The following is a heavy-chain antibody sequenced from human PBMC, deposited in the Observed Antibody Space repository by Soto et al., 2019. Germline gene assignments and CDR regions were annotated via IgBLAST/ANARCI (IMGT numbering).Heavy chain of an antibody. CDR3: ARTGYCSSTSCSMERSFDY. V-gene: IGHV4-34*01. J-gene: IGHJ4*02. D-gene: IGHD2-2*01. CDR2: INHSGST. CDR1: GGSFSGYY. Sequence: QVQLQQWGAGLLKPSETLSLTCAVYGGSFSGYYWSWIRQPPGKGLEWIGEINHSGSTNYNPSLKSRVTISVDTAKNQFSLKLSSVTAADTAVYYCARTGYCSSTSCSMERSFDYWGQGTLVTVSS.